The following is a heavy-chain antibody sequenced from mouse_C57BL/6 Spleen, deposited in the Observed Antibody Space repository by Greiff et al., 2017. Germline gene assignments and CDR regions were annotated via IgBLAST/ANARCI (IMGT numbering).Heavy chain of an antibody. CDR3: ARLITTVVATPYWYFDV. Sequence: QVQLQQPGAELVRPGSSVKLSCKASGYTFTSYWMHWVKQRPIQGLEWIGNIDPSDSETHYNQKFKDKATLTVDKSSSTAYMQLSSLTSEDSAVYYCARLITTVVATPYWYFDVWGTGTTVTVSS. CDR1: GYTFTSYW. V-gene: IGHV1-52*01. J-gene: IGHJ1*03. CDR2: IDPSDSET. D-gene: IGHD1-1*01.